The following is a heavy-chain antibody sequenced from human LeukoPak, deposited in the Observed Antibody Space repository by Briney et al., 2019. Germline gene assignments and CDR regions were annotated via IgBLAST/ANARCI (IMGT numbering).Heavy chain of an antibody. V-gene: IGHV3-53*01. CDR2: IHKNAIT. J-gene: IGHJ6*03. CDR1: GFTVSSNY. D-gene: IGHD3-10*01. Sequence: GGSLRLSCAASGFTVSSNYMTWVRQAPGKGLEWVSVIHKNAITYYADIVKGRFTISRDNSKNTVFLQMNSLRAEDTAVYYCARSLRVRGAPDYMDVWGRGTTVTISS. CDR3: ARSLRVRGAPDYMDV.